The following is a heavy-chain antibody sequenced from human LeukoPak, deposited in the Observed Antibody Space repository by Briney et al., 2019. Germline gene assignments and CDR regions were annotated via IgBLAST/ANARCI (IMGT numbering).Heavy chain of an antibody. J-gene: IGHJ3*02. V-gene: IGHV4-38-2*02. CDR2: IYYSGST. CDR1: GYSISSGYY. Sequence: SETLSLTCTVSGYSISSGYYWGWIRQPPGKGLEWIGSIYYSGSTYYNPSLKSRVTISVDTSKNQFSLKLSSVTAADTAVYYCRHIVGPFDIWGQGTMVTVSS. CDR3: RHIVGPFDI. D-gene: IGHD1-26*01.